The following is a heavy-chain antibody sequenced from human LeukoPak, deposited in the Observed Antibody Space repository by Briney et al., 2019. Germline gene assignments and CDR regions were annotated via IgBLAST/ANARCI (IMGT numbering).Heavy chain of an antibody. J-gene: IGHJ5*02. CDR3: ARNPPVAGSAYKWFVP. CDR2: IYPGDSET. V-gene: IGHV5-51*01. Sequence: GESLKISCKTSGYIFTNYWIGWVRQKPGKGLEWIGCIYPGDSETTYSPSFQGQVTISADKSTTTTYLQRTRLAASDTVVYYCARNPPVAGSAYKWFVPWGQGTLVTVSS. CDR1: GYIFTNYW. D-gene: IGHD6-19*01.